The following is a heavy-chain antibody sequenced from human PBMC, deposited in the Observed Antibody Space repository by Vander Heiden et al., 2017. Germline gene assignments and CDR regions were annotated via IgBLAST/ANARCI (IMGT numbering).Heavy chain of an antibody. CDR1: GFTSSRYS. Sequence: EVQLVESGGGLVKPGGSLRLSCPASGFTSSRYSMNSFRMPPGKGLEWVSSISSSSSYIYYAGSLKGRFTISRDNAKNSLYLQMNSLRAEDTAVYYCARDKLELRNYYYGMDVWGQGTTVTVSS. D-gene: IGHD1-7*01. CDR2: ISSSSSYI. V-gene: IGHV3-21*01. J-gene: IGHJ6*02. CDR3: ARDKLELRNYYYGMDV.